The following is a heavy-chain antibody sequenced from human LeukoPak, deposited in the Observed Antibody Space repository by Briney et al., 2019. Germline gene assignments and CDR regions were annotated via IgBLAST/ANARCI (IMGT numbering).Heavy chain of an antibody. CDR2: SRSKALGYST. D-gene: IGHD1-26*01. Sequence: GESLRLSCAVSGFTFSDHYMDWVRQAPGKGLEWVGRSRSKALGYSTEYAASVKGRFTISRDDSKNSLYLEMNSPKTEDSAVYYCGRSGSYEPFDYWGRGTLVTVSS. CDR3: GRSGSYEPFDY. V-gene: IGHV3-72*01. J-gene: IGHJ4*02. CDR1: GFTFSDHY.